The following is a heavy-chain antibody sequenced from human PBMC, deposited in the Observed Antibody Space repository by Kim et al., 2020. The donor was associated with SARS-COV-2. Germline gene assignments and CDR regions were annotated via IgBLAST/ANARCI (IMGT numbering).Heavy chain of an antibody. Sequence: GGSLRLSCAASGFSFSSYSMNWVRQAPGKGLEWVSSISSSGTSIYYADSVKGRFTISRDNAKNSLYLQMNSLRAEDTAVYYCARAGAAISMIVVVTAMGVDVWGQGTTVTVSS. D-gene: IGHD3-22*01. V-gene: IGHV3-21*01. J-gene: IGHJ6*02. CDR3: ARAGAAISMIVVVTAMGVDV. CDR2: ISSSGTSI. CDR1: GFSFSSYS.